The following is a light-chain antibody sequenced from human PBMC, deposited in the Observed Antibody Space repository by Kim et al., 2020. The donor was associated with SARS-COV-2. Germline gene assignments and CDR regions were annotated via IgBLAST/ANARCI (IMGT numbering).Light chain of an antibody. CDR2: DVS. V-gene: IGLV2-14*03. Sequence: QSALTQPASVSGSPGPSITISCTGTSSDVGGYNYVSWYQQHPGKAPILMIYDVSNRPSGVSNRFSGSKSGNTASLTISGLQAEDEADYYCSSYTSSSTYVFGAGTKVTVL. J-gene: IGLJ1*01. CDR3: SSYTSSSTYV. CDR1: SSDVGGYNY.